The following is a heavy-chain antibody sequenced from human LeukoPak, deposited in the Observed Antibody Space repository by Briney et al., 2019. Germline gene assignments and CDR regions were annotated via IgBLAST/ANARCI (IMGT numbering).Heavy chain of an antibody. Sequence: SETLSLTCTVSGGSISSGSYYWSWIRQPAGKGLEWIGRIYTSGSTNYNPSLKSRVTISVDRSKNQFSLKLSSVTAADTAVYYCARDGCSSTRCYVDYWGQGTLVTVSS. D-gene: IGHD2-2*01. CDR3: ARDGCSSTRCYVDY. J-gene: IGHJ4*02. CDR1: GGSISSGSYY. V-gene: IGHV4-61*02. CDR2: IYTSGST.